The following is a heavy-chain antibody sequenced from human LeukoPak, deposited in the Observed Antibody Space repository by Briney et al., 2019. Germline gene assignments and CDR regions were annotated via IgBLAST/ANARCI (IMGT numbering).Heavy chain of an antibody. CDR1: GGSISSYY. Sequence: SETLSLTCTVAGGSISSYYWSWIRQPPGKGLEWLGYIYYSGSTNYNPSLKSRVTISVDTSKNQFSLKLSSVTAADTAVYYCARVKLERRHDAFDIWGQGTMVTVSS. CDR2: IYYSGST. J-gene: IGHJ3*02. CDR3: ARVKLERRHDAFDI. D-gene: IGHD1-1*01. V-gene: IGHV4-59*01.